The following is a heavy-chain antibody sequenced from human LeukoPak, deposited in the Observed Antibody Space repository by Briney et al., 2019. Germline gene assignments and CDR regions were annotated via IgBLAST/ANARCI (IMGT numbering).Heavy chain of an antibody. CDR3: ARDAGYYYDSSGYTDY. CDR1: GGSFSGYY. V-gene: IGHV4-34*01. D-gene: IGHD3-22*01. Sequence: SETLSLTCAVYGGSFSGYYWSWIRQPPGKGLEWIGEINHSGSTNYNPSLKSRVTISVDTSKNQFSLKLSSVTAADTAVYYCARDAGYYYDSSGYTDYWGQGTLVTVSS. CDR2: INHSGST. J-gene: IGHJ4*02.